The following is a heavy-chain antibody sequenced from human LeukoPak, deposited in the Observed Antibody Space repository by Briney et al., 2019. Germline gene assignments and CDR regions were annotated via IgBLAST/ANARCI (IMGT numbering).Heavy chain of an antibody. CDR3: AKDGTLAVAGTPYYYYYYMDV. Sequence: GGSLRLSCAASGFTFSSYAMHWVRQAPGKGLEWVAVISYDGSNKYYADSVKGRFTISRDNSKNTLYLQMNSLRAEDTAVYYCAKDGTLAVAGTPYYYYYYMDVWGKGTTVTVSS. V-gene: IGHV3-30*04. CDR1: GFTFSSYA. CDR2: ISYDGSNK. D-gene: IGHD6-19*01. J-gene: IGHJ6*03.